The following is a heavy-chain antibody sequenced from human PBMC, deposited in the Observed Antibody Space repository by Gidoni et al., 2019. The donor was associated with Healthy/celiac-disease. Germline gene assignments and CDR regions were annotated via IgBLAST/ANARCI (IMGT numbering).Heavy chain of an antibody. D-gene: IGHD3-10*01. J-gene: IGHJ4*02. CDR2: ISYDGSNK. Sequence: QVQLVESGGGVGQPGRSLRHSCAAAGCTVSSYAMHWVRQAPGKGRGWVAVISYDGSNKYYADSVKGRFTLSRDNSKNTLYLQMNSLRADDTAVYYCARARAGRLRGPGDYWGQGTLVTVSS. CDR1: GCTVSSYA. CDR3: ARARAGRLRGPGDY. V-gene: IGHV3-30-3*01.